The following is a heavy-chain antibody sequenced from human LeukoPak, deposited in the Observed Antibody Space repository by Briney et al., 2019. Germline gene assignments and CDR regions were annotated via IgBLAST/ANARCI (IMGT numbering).Heavy chain of an antibody. V-gene: IGHV3-49*04. Sequence: HPGGSLRLSCAASGFTFGDYVMSWVRQAPGKGLEWVGFIRSEAYGRTEEYAASMKGRFSISRDDSKNIAYLQMHSLQTEDTAVYYCTKKGLPGYSSGWYYFDYWGQGTLVTVSS. CDR1: GFTFGDYV. J-gene: IGHJ4*02. D-gene: IGHD6-19*01. CDR2: IRSEAYGRTE. CDR3: TKKGLPGYSSGWYYFDY.